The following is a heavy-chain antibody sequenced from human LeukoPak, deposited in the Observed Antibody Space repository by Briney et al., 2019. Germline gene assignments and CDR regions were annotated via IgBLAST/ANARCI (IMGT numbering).Heavy chain of an antibody. V-gene: IGHV4-34*01. Sequence: SETLSLTCAVYGGSFSGYYWSWIRQPPGKGLEWIGEINHSGDTNYNPSLKSRVTMSVDMSKNQFSLKLSSVTAADTAVYYCARGVKSARSSTSRFDYWGQGTLVTVSS. D-gene: IGHD2-2*01. CDR2: INHSGDT. CDR1: GGSFSGYY. J-gene: IGHJ4*02. CDR3: ARGVKSARSSTSRFDY.